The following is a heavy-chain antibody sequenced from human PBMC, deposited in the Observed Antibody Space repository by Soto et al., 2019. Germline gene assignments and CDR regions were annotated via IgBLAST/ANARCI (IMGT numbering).Heavy chain of an antibody. CDR1: GGTFSSYA. CDR2: IIPIFGTA. J-gene: IGHJ4*02. D-gene: IGHD2-2*01. V-gene: IGHV1-69*13. CDR3: TQTWRVPAAHIDY. Sequence: GASVKVSGKASGGTFSSYAISWVRQAPGQGLEWMGGIIPIFGTANYAQKFQGRVTITADESTSTAYMELSSLRSEDTAVYYCTQTWRVPAAHIDYWGQGTLVTVSS.